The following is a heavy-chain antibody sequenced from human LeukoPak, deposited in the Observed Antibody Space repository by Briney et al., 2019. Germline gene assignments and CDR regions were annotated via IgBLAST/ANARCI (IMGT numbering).Heavy chain of an antibody. CDR1: GFTFSSYA. CDR2: IAYDGINK. D-gene: IGHD3-22*01. Sequence: GGSLRLSCAASGFTFSSYAIHWVRQAPGKGLEWVAVIAYDGINKYYADSVKGRFTISRDNSRNTLYLQMNSLRAEDTAVYYCARDSSPWYYYDRSGSNGFDPWGQGTLVTVSS. J-gene: IGHJ5*02. V-gene: IGHV3-30-3*01. CDR3: ARDSSPWYYYDRSGSNGFDP.